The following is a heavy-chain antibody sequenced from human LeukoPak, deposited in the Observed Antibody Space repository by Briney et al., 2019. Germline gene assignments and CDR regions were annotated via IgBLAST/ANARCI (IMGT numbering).Heavy chain of an antibody. D-gene: IGHD2-2*01. CDR1: GYTFTSYG. Sequence: ASVKVSCKASGYTFTSYGISWVRQAPGQGLEWMGWISAHNGNTNYAQKLQGRVTMTTDTSTSTAYMELRSLRSDDTAVYYCARNRIGYCSSTSCRRNAFDIWGQGTMVTVSS. V-gene: IGHV1-18*01. J-gene: IGHJ3*02. CDR3: ARNRIGYCSSTSCRRNAFDI. CDR2: ISAHNGNT.